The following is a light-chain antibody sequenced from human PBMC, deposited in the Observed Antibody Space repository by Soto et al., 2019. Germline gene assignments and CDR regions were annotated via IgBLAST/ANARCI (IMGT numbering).Light chain of an antibody. J-gene: IGKJ4*01. Sequence: EIVLTQSPGTLSLSPGEGATLSCRASQSVTSSYLAWYQQKPGQAPRLLIYGASSRAPAIPARFSGSGSGTDFTLTISSLEPEDFAVYYCQQRSNWPPVFGGGTKVDIK. CDR3: QQRSNWPPV. V-gene: IGKV3D-20*02. CDR2: GAS. CDR1: QSVTSSY.